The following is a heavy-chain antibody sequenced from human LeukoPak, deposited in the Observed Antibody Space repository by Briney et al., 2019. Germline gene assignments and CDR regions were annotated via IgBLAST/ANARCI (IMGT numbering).Heavy chain of an antibody. V-gene: IGHV4-39*02. CDR2: IYDSGST. CDR1: GGSISSSSYY. D-gene: IGHD4-17*01. CDR3: ARGWSTVTTTFDY. J-gene: IGHJ4*02. Sequence: SETLSLTCTVSGGSISSSSYYWGWIRQPPGKGREWIVSIYDSGSTYYNPSLKSRVTISVDTYKNHCSLKLSSVTAADTAVYCCARGWSTVTTTFDYWGQGTLVTVSS.